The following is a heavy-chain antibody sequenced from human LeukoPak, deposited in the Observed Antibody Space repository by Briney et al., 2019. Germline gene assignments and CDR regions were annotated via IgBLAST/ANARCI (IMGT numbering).Heavy chain of an antibody. D-gene: IGHD5-12*01. J-gene: IGHJ4*02. CDR2: ISYDGSNK. V-gene: IGHV3-30*18. CDR1: GFTFSSYG. Sequence: GGSLRLSCAASGFTFSSYGMHWVRQAPGKGLEWVAVISYDGSNKYYADSVKGRFTISRDNSKNTLYLQMNSLRAEDTAVYYCAKDRQGVATSYDYWGQGTLVTVSS. CDR3: AKDRQGVATSYDY.